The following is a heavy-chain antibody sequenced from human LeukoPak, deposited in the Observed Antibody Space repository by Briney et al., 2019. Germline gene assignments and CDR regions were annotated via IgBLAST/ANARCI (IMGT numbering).Heavy chain of an antibody. V-gene: IGHV1-46*01. J-gene: IGHJ4*02. CDR2: INPSGGST. CDR1: GGTFSSYV. CDR3: ARDRILWFGALDY. Sequence: ASVKVSCKASGGTFSSYVISWVRQAPGQGLEWMGIINPSGGSTNYAQKFQGRVTMTRDTSTSTVYMELSSLRSEDTAVYYCARDRILWFGALDYWGQGTLVTVSS. D-gene: IGHD3-10*01.